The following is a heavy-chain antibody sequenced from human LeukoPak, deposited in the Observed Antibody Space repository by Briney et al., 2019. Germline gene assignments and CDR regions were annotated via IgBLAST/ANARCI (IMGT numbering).Heavy chain of an antibody. CDR1: DDSISDYY. CDR3: ARAGYCSSTSCYTGDFDY. CDR2: IYYSGST. V-gene: IGHV4-30-4*01. J-gene: IGHJ4*02. Sequence: SETLSPTCTVSDDSISDYYRGWIRQPPGKGLEWIGYIYYSGSTYYNPSLKSRVTISVDTSKNQFSLKLSSVTAADTAVYYCARAGYCSSTSCYTGDFDYWGQGTLVTVSS. D-gene: IGHD2-2*02.